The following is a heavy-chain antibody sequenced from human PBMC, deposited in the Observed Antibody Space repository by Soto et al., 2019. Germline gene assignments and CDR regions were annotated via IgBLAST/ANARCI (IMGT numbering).Heavy chain of an antibody. CDR2: INHSGST. V-gene: IGHV4-34*01. CDR1: GGSFSGYY. Sequence: QVQLQQWGAGLLKPSETLSLTCAVFGGSFSGYYWTWIRQPPGKGLEWIGEINHSGSTNYNPSLKSRLXXSXDXXKNLFSLSLRSVTAADSAVYYWARGMAVAGHYFHSWGQGTLVTVSS. CDR3: ARGMAVAGHYFHS. D-gene: IGHD6-19*01. J-gene: IGHJ4*02.